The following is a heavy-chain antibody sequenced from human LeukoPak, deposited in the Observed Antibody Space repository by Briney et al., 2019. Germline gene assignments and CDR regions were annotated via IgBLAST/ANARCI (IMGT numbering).Heavy chain of an antibody. CDR2: ISGSGGST. D-gene: IGHD2-15*01. V-gene: IGHV3-23*01. CDR3: AKVRVGTAHFDY. J-gene: IGHJ4*02. Sequence: TGGSLRLSCAASGFTFSSYAMSWVRQAPGKGLEWVSAISGSGGSTYYADSVKGRFTIYRDNSKNTLYLQMNSLRAEDTAVYYCAKVRVGTAHFDYWGQGTLVTVSS. CDR1: GFTFSSYA.